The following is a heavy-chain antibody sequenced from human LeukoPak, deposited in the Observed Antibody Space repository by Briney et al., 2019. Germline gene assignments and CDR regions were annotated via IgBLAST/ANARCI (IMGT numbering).Heavy chain of an antibody. V-gene: IGHV1-46*01. CDR3: ARVGENSSSWPPRYGMDV. CDR1: GYTFIRYH. D-gene: IGHD6-13*01. J-gene: IGHJ6*02. CDR2: LKLYDGSI. Sequence: ASVKVSCKASGYTFIRYHMHWVRQAPGQGLEWIGVLKLYDGSISHAQKFRGRVTMTRDTSASTVYVYLSSLRPGDTAVYYCARVGENSSSWPPRYGMDVWGQGTTVTVSS.